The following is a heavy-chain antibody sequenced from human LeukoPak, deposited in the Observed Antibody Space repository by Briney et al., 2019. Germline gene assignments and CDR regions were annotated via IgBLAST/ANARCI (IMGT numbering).Heavy chain of an antibody. V-gene: IGHV4-31*03. CDR3: ARDGPVGWRDLFDY. CDR2: IYYSGST. D-gene: IGHD6-19*01. Sequence: PSETLSLTCTVSGGSISSGGYYWSWIRQHPGKGLEWIGYIYYSGSTYYNPSLKSRVTISVDTSKNQFSLKLSSVTAADTAVYYCARDGPVGWRDLFDYWGQGTLVTVSS. J-gene: IGHJ4*02. CDR1: GGSISSGGYY.